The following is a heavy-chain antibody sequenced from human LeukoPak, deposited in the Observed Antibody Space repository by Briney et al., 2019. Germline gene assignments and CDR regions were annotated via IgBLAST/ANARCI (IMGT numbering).Heavy chain of an antibody. CDR3: ATSPGRIQLWLRSFDY. D-gene: IGHD5-18*01. J-gene: IGHJ4*02. CDR2: IYYSGST. CDR1: GGSISSYY. V-gene: IGHV4-59*12. Sequence: SETLSLTCTVSGGSISSYYWSWIRQPPGKGLEWIGYIYYSGSTNYNPSLKSRVTLSVDTSKNQFSLKLSSVTAADTAVYYCATSPGRIQLWLRSFDYWGQGTLVTVSS.